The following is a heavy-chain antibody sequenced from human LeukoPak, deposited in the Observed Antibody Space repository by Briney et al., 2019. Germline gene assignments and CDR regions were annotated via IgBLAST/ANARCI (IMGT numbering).Heavy chain of an antibody. CDR3: ARDRILTGYYNWFDP. CDR1: GGTFSSYA. J-gene: IGHJ5*02. Sequence: ASVKVSCKASGGTFSSYAISWVRQAPGQGLEWMGGIIPIFGTANYAQKFQGRVTITADESTSTAYMELSSLRSEDTAVYYCARDRILTGYYNWFDPWGQGTLVTVSS. CDR2: IIPIFGTA. D-gene: IGHD3-9*01. V-gene: IGHV1-69*13.